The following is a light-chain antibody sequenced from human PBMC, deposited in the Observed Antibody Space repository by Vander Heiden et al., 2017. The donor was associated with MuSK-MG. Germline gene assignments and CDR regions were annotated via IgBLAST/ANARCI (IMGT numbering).Light chain of an antibody. CDR3: QQDTSLCP. V-gene: IGKV3-20*01. CDR1: QSVSSSF. CDR2: GAS. J-gene: IGKJ2*02. Sequence: EIVLTQSPGTLSLSPGERVTLSCRASQSVSSSFLDWYQQIRVQAPRLLIYGASSMAHGIPDRFSGSGPGTDFTLTMSRLEPEDFAVYYWQQDTSLCPFGQGTKLQMK.